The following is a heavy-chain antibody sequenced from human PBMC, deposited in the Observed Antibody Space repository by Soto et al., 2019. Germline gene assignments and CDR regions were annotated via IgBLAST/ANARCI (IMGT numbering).Heavy chain of an antibody. V-gene: IGHV4-59*01. D-gene: IGHD3-10*01. CDR3: ARGETSVWFGELSPFDY. CDR2: IYYSGST. CDR1: GGSISSYY. Sequence: QVQLQESGPGLVKPSETLSLTCTVSGGSISSYYWSWIRQPPGKGLEWIGYIYYSGSTNYNPSLKSRVTISVDTSKNQFSLKLSSVTAADTAVYYCARGETSVWFGELSPFDYWGQGTLVTVSS. J-gene: IGHJ4*02.